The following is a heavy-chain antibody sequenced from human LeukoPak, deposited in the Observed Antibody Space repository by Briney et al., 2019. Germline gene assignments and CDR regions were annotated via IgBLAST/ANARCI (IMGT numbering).Heavy chain of an antibody. CDR1: GFTFSDYY. CDR2: ISSSSSYT. CDR3: SVTAILRLANGGSWFDP. Sequence: GGSLRLSCAASGFTFSDYYMSWIRQAPGKGLEWVSHISSSSSYTNYADSVKGRFTISRDNAKNSLYLQMNSLRAEDTAVYYCSVTAILRLANGGSWFDPWGQGTLVTVSS. V-gene: IGHV3-11*06. J-gene: IGHJ5*02. D-gene: IGHD2-21*02.